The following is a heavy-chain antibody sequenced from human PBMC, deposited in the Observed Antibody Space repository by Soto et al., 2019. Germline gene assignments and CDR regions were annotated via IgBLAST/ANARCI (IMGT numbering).Heavy chain of an antibody. Sequence: SETRSLPCTVSAGSISSGGYYWTWIRQHARKGLAWIGYIYYSGRSYYNPYLIRGRTISEDTSNNEFSVKLSSMTAADTAVYFCAIAGTYYYDSSGYMTGVYWGQGTLVTDSS. CDR1: AGSISSGGYY. V-gene: IGHV4-31*03. D-gene: IGHD3-22*01. CDR3: AIAGTYYYDSSGYMTGVY. CDR2: IYYSGRS. J-gene: IGHJ4*02.